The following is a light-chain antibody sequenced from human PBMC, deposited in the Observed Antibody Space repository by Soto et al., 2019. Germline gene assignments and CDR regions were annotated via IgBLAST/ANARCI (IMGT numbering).Light chain of an antibody. CDR2: GAS. J-gene: IGKJ1*01. CDR1: QRIATW. Sequence: TLSASFEDRITITCRARQRIATWLAWYQHQPGSAPKLLIYGASTLQSGVPSRFSGSGSGAEFTLTIDNLQPEDFATYYCQQYHLYWTFGPGTKVDI. CDR3: QQYHLYWT. V-gene: IGKV1-5*01.